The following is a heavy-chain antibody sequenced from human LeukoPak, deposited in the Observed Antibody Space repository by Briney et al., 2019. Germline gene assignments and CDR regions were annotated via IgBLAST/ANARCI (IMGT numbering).Heavy chain of an antibody. CDR1: GFTFSSYG. CDR2: ISGSGGST. CDR3: AKVKYYDILTGYSAVVDY. V-gene: IGHV3-23*01. J-gene: IGHJ4*02. D-gene: IGHD3-9*01. Sequence: GGSLRLSCAASGFTFSSYGMSWVRQAPGKGLEWVSAISGSGGSTYYADSVKGRFTISRDNSKNTLYLQMNSLRAEGTAVYYCAKVKYYDILTGYSAVVDYWGQGTLVTVSS.